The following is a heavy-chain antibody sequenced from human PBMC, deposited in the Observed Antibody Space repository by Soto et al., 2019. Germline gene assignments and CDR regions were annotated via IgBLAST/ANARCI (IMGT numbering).Heavy chain of an antibody. CDR3: ARDPGHSSNYCWFDP. CDR1: GFSFTSYA. Sequence: PGESLKIACAACGFSFTSYAMHWVRQAPGKGLEWVAVISYDGSNKYYADSVKGRFTISRDNAKNSLYLQMNSLRAEDTDVYYCARDPGHSSNYCWFDPCGQGTLVTVSS. V-gene: IGHV3-30-3*01. J-gene: IGHJ5*02. D-gene: IGHD4-4*01. CDR2: ISYDGSNK.